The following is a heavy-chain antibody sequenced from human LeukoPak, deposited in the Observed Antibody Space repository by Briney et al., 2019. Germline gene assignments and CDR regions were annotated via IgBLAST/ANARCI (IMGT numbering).Heavy chain of an antibody. Sequence: SETLSLTCAVYGGSFSDYDWSWIRQPPGKGLEWIGEINHSGSTKYNPSLKSRVTISQDSSKNQFYLELTSVTAADTAVYYCARRQWLGKHAFDIWGQGTMVTVSS. J-gene: IGHJ3*02. CDR1: GGSFSDYD. CDR2: INHSGST. V-gene: IGHV4-34*01. D-gene: IGHD6-19*01. CDR3: ARRQWLGKHAFDI.